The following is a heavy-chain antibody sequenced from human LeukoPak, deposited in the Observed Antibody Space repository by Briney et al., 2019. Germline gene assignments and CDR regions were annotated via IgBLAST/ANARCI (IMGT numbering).Heavy chain of an antibody. J-gene: IGHJ4*02. CDR2: IYYSGST. Sequence: SETLSLTCTVSGGSISSYYWSWIRQPPGKGQEWIGYIYYSGSTNYNPSLKSRVTISVDTSKNQFSLKLSSVTAADTAVYYCARVPAAIPYYFDYWGQGTLVTVSS. CDR3: ARVPAAIPYYFDY. V-gene: IGHV4-59*08. CDR1: GGSISSYY. D-gene: IGHD2-2*01.